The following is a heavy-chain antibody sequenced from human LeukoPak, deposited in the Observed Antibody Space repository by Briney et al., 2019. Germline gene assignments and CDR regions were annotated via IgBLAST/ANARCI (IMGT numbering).Heavy chain of an antibody. J-gene: IGHJ3*02. D-gene: IGHD2-2*01. CDR2: ISSSSSTI. Sequence: GGSLRLSCAASGFTLSSYSMNWVRQAPGKGLEWVSYISSSSSTIYYADSVKSRFTISRDNAKNSLYLQMNSLRAEDTAVYYCAREGSGCSSTSCFQDAFDIWGQGTMVTVSS. V-gene: IGHV3-48*01. CDR3: AREGSGCSSTSCFQDAFDI. CDR1: GFTLSSYS.